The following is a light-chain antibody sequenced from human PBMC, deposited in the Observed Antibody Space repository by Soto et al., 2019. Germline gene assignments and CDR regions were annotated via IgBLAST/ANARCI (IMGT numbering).Light chain of an antibody. Sequence: IRMKMSPSALCASVGDRVTITCRASQSISSWLAWYQQKPGKAPKLLIYDASSLESGVPSRFSGSGSGTEFTLTISSLQPDDFATYYCQQYNSYSPWTFAQGTKVDNK. CDR2: DAS. V-gene: IGKV1-5*01. CDR1: QSISSW. J-gene: IGKJ1*01. CDR3: QQYNSYSPWT.